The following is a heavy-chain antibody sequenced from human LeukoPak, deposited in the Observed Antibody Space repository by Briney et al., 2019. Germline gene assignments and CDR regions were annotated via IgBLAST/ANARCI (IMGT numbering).Heavy chain of an antibody. CDR3: AGSWSGYCDY. CDR2: ISGSGGST. CDR1: GFTFSSYA. D-gene: IGHD3-3*01. V-gene: IGHV3-23*01. Sequence: PGGSLRLSCAASGFTFSSYAMSWVRQAPGKGLEWVSAISGSGGSTYYADSVKGRFTISRDNSKDTLYLQMNSLRADDTAVYYCAGSWSGYCDYWGQGALVTVSS. J-gene: IGHJ4*02.